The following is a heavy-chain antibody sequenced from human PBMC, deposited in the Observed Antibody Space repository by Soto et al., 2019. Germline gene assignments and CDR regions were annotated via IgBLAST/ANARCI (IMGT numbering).Heavy chain of an antibody. D-gene: IGHD3-10*01. CDR1: GGSISSGGYY. Sequence: ASETLSLTCTVSGGSISSGGYYWSWIRQHPGKGLEWIGYIYYSGSTYYNPSLKSRVTISVDTSKNQFSLKLSSVTAADTAVYYCARENYGNYYYYGMDVWGQGTTVTVS. CDR2: IYYSGST. J-gene: IGHJ6*02. CDR3: ARENYGNYYYYGMDV. V-gene: IGHV4-31*03.